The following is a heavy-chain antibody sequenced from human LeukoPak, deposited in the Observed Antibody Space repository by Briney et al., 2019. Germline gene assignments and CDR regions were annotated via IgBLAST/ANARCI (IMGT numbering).Heavy chain of an antibody. J-gene: IGHJ4*02. Sequence: GRSLRLSCAASGFTFSSYGMHWVRQAPGKGLEWVAVISYDGSNKYYADSVKGRFTTSRDNSKNTLYLQMNSLRAEDTAVYYCAKDFGDYRAVFDYWGQGTLVTVSS. CDR2: ISYDGSNK. CDR3: AKDFGDYRAVFDY. V-gene: IGHV3-30*18. D-gene: IGHD4-11*01. CDR1: GFTFSSYG.